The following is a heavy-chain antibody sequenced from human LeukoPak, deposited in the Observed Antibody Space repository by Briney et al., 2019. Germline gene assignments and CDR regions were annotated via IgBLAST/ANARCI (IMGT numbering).Heavy chain of an antibody. V-gene: IGHV3-21*01. CDR2: ISSSSSYI. CDR3: ARDRYYGSGIAIDY. CDR1: GLTFSTSG. D-gene: IGHD3-10*01. J-gene: IGHJ4*02. Sequence: GGSLRLSCAVSGLTFSTSGMTWVRQAPGKGLEWVSSISSSSSYIYYADSVKGRFTISRDNAKNSLYLQMNSLRAEDTAVYYCARDRYYGSGIAIDYWGQGTLVTVSS.